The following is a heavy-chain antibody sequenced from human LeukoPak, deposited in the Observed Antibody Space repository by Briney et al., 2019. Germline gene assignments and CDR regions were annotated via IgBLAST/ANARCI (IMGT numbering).Heavy chain of an antibody. D-gene: IGHD5/OR15-5a*01. CDR1: GLIFSNAW. CDR2: IKDKSQGATR. V-gene: IGHV3-15*01. Sequence: GGSLRLSCEASGLIFSNAWMTWVRQAPGKGLEWVGRIKDKSQGATRDYAAPVRDRSSISRDDSKNTVYLQINSLKIEDTAVYYCTTWDEKYSFSAHWDDAFAIWGQGTKVTVSS. CDR3: TTWDEKYSFSAHWDDAFAI. J-gene: IGHJ3*02.